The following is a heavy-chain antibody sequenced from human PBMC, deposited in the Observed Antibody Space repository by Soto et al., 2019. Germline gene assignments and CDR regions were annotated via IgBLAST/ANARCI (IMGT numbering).Heavy chain of an antibody. D-gene: IGHD6-19*01. CDR1: GGSISSSSYY. Sequence: QLQLQESGPGLVKPSETLSLTCTVSGGSISSSSYYWGWIRRPPGKGLEWIGSIYYSGGTYYNPSLKSRVTRDVDTSRNQFSLKMHSVTAADTSVYYCARHVGGAVPGTVWYFDLWGRGTLVTVSS. CDR3: ARHVGGAVPGTVWYFDL. J-gene: IGHJ2*01. CDR2: IYYSGGT. V-gene: IGHV4-39*01.